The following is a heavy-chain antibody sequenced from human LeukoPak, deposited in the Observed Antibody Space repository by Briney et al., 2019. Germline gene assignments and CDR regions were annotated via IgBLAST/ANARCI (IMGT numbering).Heavy chain of an antibody. V-gene: IGHV4-30-4*01. Sequence: KASETLSLTCTVSGGSISSGDYYWSWIRQPPGKGLEWIGYIYYSGSTYYNPSLKSRVTISVDTSKNQFSLKLSSVTAADTAVYYCAREDYGSGSSLDYWGQGTLVTVST. CDR2: IYYSGST. CDR1: GGSISSGDYY. CDR3: AREDYGSGSSLDY. D-gene: IGHD3-10*01. J-gene: IGHJ4*02.